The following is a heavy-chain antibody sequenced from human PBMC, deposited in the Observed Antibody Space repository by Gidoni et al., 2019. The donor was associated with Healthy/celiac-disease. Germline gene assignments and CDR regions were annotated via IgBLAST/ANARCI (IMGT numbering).Heavy chain of an antibody. CDR2: ISGSGGST. CDR3: AKDAIPFFWSGYYDY. J-gene: IGHJ4*02. Sequence: EVQLLESGGGLVQRGGFLRLYCAASGSAFSSYAMSWVRQAPGQGLEWVSAISGSGGSTYYADSVKGRFTISRDNSKNTLYLQMNSLRAEDTAVYYCAKDAIPFFWSGYYDYWGQGTLVTVSS. D-gene: IGHD3-3*01. V-gene: IGHV3-23*01. CDR1: GSAFSSYA.